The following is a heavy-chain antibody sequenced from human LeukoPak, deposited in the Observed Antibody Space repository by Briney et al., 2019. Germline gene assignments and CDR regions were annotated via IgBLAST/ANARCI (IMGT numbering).Heavy chain of an antibody. CDR3: ATDGTTVTTTAFDI. Sequence: SVKVSCKASGGTFSSYAISWVRQAPGQGLEWMGGIIPIFGTANYAQKFQGRVTITTDESTSTAYMELSSLRSEDTAVYYCATDGTTVTTTAFDIWGQGTMVTVSS. V-gene: IGHV1-69*05. CDR2: IIPIFGTA. CDR1: GGTFSSYA. D-gene: IGHD4-17*01. J-gene: IGHJ3*02.